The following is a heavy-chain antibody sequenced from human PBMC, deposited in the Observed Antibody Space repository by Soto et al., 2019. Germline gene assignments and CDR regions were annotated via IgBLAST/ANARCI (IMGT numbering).Heavy chain of an antibody. CDR3: ASQSPLHCSGGSCYSRPYYYYYGMDV. J-gene: IGHJ6*02. D-gene: IGHD2-15*01. CDR1: GGSISSSSYY. CDR2: IYYSGST. Sequence: SETLSLTCTVSGGSISSSSYYWGWIRQPPGKGLEWIGSIYYSGSTYYNPSLKSRVTISVDTSKNQFYLKLSSVTAADTAVYYCASQSPLHCSGGSCYSRPYYYYYGMDVWGQGTTVT. V-gene: IGHV4-39*01.